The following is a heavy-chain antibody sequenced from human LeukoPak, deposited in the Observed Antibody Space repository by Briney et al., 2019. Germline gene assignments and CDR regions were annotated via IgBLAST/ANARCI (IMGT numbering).Heavy chain of an antibody. CDR2: ISWNSGSI. Sequence: GGSLRLSCAASGFTFDDYAMHWVRQPPGKGLEWVSGISWNSGSIDYADSVKGRFTISRDNAKNSLYLQMNSLRVEDTAFYYCAKDNRRHYTSGPNPDSLHWGQGALVTVSS. CDR3: AKDNRRHYTSGPNPDSLH. V-gene: IGHV3-9*01. J-gene: IGHJ4*02. CDR1: GFTFDDYA. D-gene: IGHD6-19*01.